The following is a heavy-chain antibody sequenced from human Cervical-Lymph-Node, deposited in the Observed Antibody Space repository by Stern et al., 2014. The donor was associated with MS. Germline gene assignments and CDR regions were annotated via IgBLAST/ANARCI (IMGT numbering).Heavy chain of an antibody. CDR2: ISRSSTYI. J-gene: IGHJ4*02. V-gene: IGHV3-21*01. CDR1: GFTFNFHS. Sequence: EVQLVQSGGGLVKPGGSLRLSCAASGFTFNFHSMYWVRQAPGKGLEWVSSISRSSTYIYYADSVKGRFTISRDNARNSLYLQMNSLRAEDTAVYYCARESPHSSLPDYWGQGTLVTVSS. D-gene: IGHD4-11*01. CDR3: ARESPHSSLPDY.